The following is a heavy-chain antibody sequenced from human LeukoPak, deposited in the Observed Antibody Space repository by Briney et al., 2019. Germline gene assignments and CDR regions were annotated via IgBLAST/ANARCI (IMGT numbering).Heavy chain of an antibody. CDR2: IHYDGSNK. Sequence: GGSLRLSCAASGFTFSSYGMHWVRQAPGKGLEWVAFIHYDGSNKYCADSVKGRFTISRDNSKNTLYLQMNSLRAEDTAVYYCAKGAMTTVVTGRYFDYWGQGTLVTVSS. V-gene: IGHV3-30*02. D-gene: IGHD4-23*01. CDR3: AKGAMTTVVTGRYFDY. J-gene: IGHJ4*02. CDR1: GFTFSSYG.